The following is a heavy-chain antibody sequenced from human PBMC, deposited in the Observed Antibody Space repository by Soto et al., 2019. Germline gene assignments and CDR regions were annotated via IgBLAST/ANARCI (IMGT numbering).Heavy chain of an antibody. J-gene: IGHJ4*02. Sequence: GASVKVSCKASGYSFIGYFIHWVRQAPGQGLEWMGWINPDSGGTNYAQKFRGRVTMTRDKSISTAYMELSSLRSDDTAVYYCGRRYSSSSSHVDYWGQGTLVTVYS. V-gene: IGHV1-2*02. D-gene: IGHD6-6*01. CDR2: INPDSGGT. CDR1: GYSFIGYF. CDR3: GRRYSSSSSHVDY.